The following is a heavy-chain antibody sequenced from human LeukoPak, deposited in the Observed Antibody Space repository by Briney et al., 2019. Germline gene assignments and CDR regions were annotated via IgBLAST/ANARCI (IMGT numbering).Heavy chain of an antibody. Sequence: SETLSLTCTVSGGSISSSSYYWGGIRQPPGKGLEGIGSIYYSGSTYHNPSLKSRVTISVDTSKHQFSLKLSSVTAADTAVYYCARHGAVLWFGTDWFDPWGQGTLVTVSS. J-gene: IGHJ5*02. CDR1: GGSISSSSYY. V-gene: IGHV4-39*01. CDR2: IYYSGST. D-gene: IGHD3-10*01. CDR3: ARHGAVLWFGTDWFDP.